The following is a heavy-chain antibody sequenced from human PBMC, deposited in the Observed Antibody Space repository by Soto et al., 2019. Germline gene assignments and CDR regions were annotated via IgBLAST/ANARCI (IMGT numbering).Heavy chain of an antibody. D-gene: IGHD3-10*01. V-gene: IGHV3-23*01. CDR2: ISDGGDLT. CDR1: GFAFSSHP. CDR3: ARRVIGSSRAFDI. Sequence: RLSCAASGFAFSSHPMSWVRQAPEKGLEWVAGISDGGDLTYNADSVRGRFTISRDNSRNTLYLQMNSLRAEDTAVYYCARRVIGSSRAFDIWGQGTMVTVAS. J-gene: IGHJ3*02.